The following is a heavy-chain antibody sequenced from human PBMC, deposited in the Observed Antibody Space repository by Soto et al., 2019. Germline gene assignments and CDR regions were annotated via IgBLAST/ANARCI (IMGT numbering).Heavy chain of an antibody. J-gene: IGHJ5*02. V-gene: IGHV1-18*04. CDR2: INAYNGDT. CDR1: GYTFTGYY. D-gene: IGHD6-19*01. Sequence: ASVKVSCKASGYTFTGYYMHWVRQAPGQGLEWMGWINAYNGDTDYAQKIQGRVTMTTDTSTSTAYMELRSLRSYDTAVYYCARSRSGWYSFAVDPWGQGTLVTVSS. CDR3: ARSRSGWYSFAVDP.